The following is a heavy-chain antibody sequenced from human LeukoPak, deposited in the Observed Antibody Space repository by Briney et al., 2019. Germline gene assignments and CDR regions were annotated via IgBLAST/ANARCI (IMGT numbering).Heavy chain of an antibody. Sequence: GGSLRLSCAASGFTFSSYTMSWVRQAPGKGLEWVSAISGSGGSTYYADSVKGRFTISRDNSKNTLYLQMNSLRAEDTAVYYCAKDDDYGDLYYFDYWGQGTLVTVSS. J-gene: IGHJ4*02. CDR1: GFTFSSYT. CDR2: ISGSGGST. V-gene: IGHV3-23*01. CDR3: AKDDDYGDLYYFDY. D-gene: IGHD4-17*01.